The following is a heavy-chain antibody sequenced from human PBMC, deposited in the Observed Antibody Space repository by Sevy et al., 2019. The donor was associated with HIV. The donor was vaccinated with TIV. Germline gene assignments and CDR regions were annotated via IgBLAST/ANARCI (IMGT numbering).Heavy chain of an antibody. Sequence: ASVKVSCKASGGTFSSYGISWVRQAPGQGLEWMGGIIPILGTVNYAQKFQGRVTITADESTKTAYMDLGSPSSEDTAVDYCAGAGGNGCYYFDYWGQETLVTVSS. CDR3: AGAGGNGCYYFDY. J-gene: IGHJ4*02. CDR2: IIPILGTV. CDR1: GGTFSSYG. D-gene: IGHD3-10*01. V-gene: IGHV1-69*13.